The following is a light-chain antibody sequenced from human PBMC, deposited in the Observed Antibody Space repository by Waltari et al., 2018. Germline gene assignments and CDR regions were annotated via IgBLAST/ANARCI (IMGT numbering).Light chain of an antibody. J-gene: IGKJ3*01. V-gene: IGKV1-5*03. CDR1: QSISTW. Sequence: DIQMTQSPSTLSASVGDRVTITCRASQSISTWLACYQQKPGKAPNLLVYKASSLESGGPSRFSGSGSGTEFTLTISSLQPDDFATFYCQQYNTYVTFGPGTKVDIK. CDR2: KAS. CDR3: QQYNTYVT.